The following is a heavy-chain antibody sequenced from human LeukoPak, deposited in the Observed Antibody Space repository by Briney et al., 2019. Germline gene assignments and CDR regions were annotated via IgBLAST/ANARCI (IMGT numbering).Heavy chain of an antibody. CDR3: ARDMGYCSSTSCFFGY. D-gene: IGHD2-2*01. J-gene: IGHJ4*02. Sequence: ASVKVSCKASGYTFTSYGISWVRQAPGQGLEWMGWISAYNGNTNYAQKLQGRVTMTTDTSTSTAYMELRSLRSDDTAVYYCARDMGYCSSTSCFFGYWGQGTLVTVSS. CDR1: GYTFTSYG. CDR2: ISAYNGNT. V-gene: IGHV1-18*01.